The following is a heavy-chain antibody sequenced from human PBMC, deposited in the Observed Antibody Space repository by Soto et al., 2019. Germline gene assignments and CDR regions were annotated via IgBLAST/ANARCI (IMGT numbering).Heavy chain of an antibody. CDR3: SGCSGGACHQNYGMDV. D-gene: IGHD2-15*01. Sequence: EVHLVESGGGLVKPGGSLRLSCAVSGFPFSSCTMNWVRQAPGKGLEWVSSISPSTSHIYYADSVKGRFTISRDNAKNSPFLPKNSLRAEDTAVYYCSGCSGGACHQNYGMDVWGQGTTVTVSS. CDR2: ISPSTSHI. V-gene: IGHV3-21*01. J-gene: IGHJ6*02. CDR1: GFPFSSCT.